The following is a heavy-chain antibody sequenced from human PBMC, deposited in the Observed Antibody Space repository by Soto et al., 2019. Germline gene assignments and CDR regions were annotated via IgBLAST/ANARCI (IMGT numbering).Heavy chain of an antibody. D-gene: IGHD6-13*01. CDR1: GGSISSYY. CDR2: IYYSGST. Sequence: SETLSLTCTVSGGSISSYYWSWIRQPPGKGLEWIGYIYYSGSTNYNPSLKSRVTISVDTSKNQFSLKLSSVTAADTAVYYCARSSSSWFPHDYWVQGTLVTVSS. J-gene: IGHJ4*02. CDR3: ARSSSSWFPHDY. V-gene: IGHV4-59*01.